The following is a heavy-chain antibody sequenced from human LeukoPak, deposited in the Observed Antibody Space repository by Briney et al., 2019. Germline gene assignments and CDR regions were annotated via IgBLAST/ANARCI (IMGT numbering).Heavy chain of an antibody. D-gene: IGHD2-8*01. J-gene: IGHJ4*02. V-gene: IGHV3-7*01. CDR3: ARLRWTCTNGACYTGFEY. Sequence: GGSLRLSCAASGFTFSNYWMSWVRQAPGKGLEWVANIKQDGSENYFVDSVKGRFTFSRDNAENSLYLLMNSLRAEDTAIYYCARLRWTCTNGACYTGFEYWGQGTLVTVSS. CDR2: IKQDGSEN. CDR1: GFTFSNYW.